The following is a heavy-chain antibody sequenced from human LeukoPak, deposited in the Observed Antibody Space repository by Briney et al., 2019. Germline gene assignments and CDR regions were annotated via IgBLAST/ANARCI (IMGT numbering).Heavy chain of an antibody. V-gene: IGHV3-7*01. Sequence: PGGSLRLSCAASGFTFSSYWMSWVRQAPGKGLEWVANIKQDGSAKDYVDAVKGRFTISRDNANNSLYLQMNSMRAEDTAVYYCARPNYDFWSGYSFGAFDIWGQGTMVTVSS. CDR2: IKQDGSAK. D-gene: IGHD3-3*01. J-gene: IGHJ3*02. CDR1: GFTFSSYW. CDR3: ARPNYDFWSGYSFGAFDI.